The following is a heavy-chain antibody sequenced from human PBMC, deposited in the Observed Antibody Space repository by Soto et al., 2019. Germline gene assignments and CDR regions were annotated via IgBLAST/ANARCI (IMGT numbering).Heavy chain of an antibody. CDR3: ARDSGVVITPYYYYGMDV. J-gene: IGHJ6*02. D-gene: IGHD3-22*01. CDR1: GGTFSSYA. CDR2: IIPIFGTA. V-gene: IGHV1-69*01. Sequence: QVQLVQSGAEVKKPGSSVKVSCQASGGTFSSYAISWVRQAPGQGLEWMGGIIPIFGTANYAQKFQGRVTITADESTSTAYMELSRLRSEDTAVYYCARDSGVVITPYYYYGMDVWGQGTTVTVSS.